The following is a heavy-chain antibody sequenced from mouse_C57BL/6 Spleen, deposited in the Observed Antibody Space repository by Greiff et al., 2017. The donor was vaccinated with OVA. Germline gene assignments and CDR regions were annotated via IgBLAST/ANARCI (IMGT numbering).Heavy chain of an antibody. CDR1: GFSLTSYG. Sequence: QVQLQQSGPGLVQPSQSLSITCTVSGFSLTSYGVHWVRQSPGKGLEWLGVIWRGGSTDYNAAFISRLSISKDNSKSQVFFKMNSLQADDTAIYYCARNENSRQYFDVWGTGTTVTVST. CDR2: IWRGGST. J-gene: IGHJ1*03. V-gene: IGHV2-2*01. CDR3: ARNENSRQYFDV. D-gene: IGHD6-1*01.